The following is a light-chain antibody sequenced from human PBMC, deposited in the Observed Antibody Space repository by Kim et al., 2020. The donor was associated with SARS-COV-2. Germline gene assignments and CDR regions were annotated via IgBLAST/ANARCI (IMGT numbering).Light chain of an antibody. CDR1: QSLLQSDGKTY. Sequence: DIVMTQTPLSLSVTPGQPASISCKSSQSLLQSDGKTYLYWYLQKPGQSPQLLIYEVANLFSGVPDRFSGSGSVTDFTLKISLLKAEYVVVYYCIQSIWLPYSFGLGTKLEI. J-gene: IGKJ2*01. CDR2: EVA. V-gene: IGKV2D-29*02. CDR3: IQSIWLPYS.